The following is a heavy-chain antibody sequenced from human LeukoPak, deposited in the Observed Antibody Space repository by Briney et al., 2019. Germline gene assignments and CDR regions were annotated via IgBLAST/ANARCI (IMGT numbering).Heavy chain of an antibody. CDR2: INHSGST. Sequence: SETLSLTCAVYGGSFSGYYWSWIRQPPGKGLEWIGEINHSGSTNYNPSLKSRVTISVDTSKNQFSLKLSSVTAADTAVYYCARESVLLWFGFDYWGQGTLVTVSS. J-gene: IGHJ4*02. CDR1: GGSFSGYY. V-gene: IGHV4-34*01. D-gene: IGHD3-10*01. CDR3: ARESVLLWFGFDY.